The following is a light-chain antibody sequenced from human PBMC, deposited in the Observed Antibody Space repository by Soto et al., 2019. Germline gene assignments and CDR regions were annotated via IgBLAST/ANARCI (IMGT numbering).Light chain of an antibody. CDR3: CSFAGSFYV. Sequence: QSALAQPRSVSGSPGQSVTISCTGTSSDVGNYNFVSWFQQHPSKAPKLMIYDVTQRPSGVPDRFSGSKSGNTASLTISGLQAEDEADYYCCSFAGSFYVFGTGTKVTVL. J-gene: IGLJ1*01. CDR1: SSDVGNYNF. CDR2: DVT. V-gene: IGLV2-11*01.